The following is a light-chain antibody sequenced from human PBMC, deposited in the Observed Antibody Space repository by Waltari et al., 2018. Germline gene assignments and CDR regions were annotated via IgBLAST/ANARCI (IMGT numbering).Light chain of an antibody. V-gene: IGKV1-39*01. CDR2: AAS. CDR3: QQSYSTPRS. Sequence: DIQMTQSPSSLSAPVGDGPTISCRAVKNIRTYLDWYQHKLGKAPTVLIYAASTMLSGIPSRFSGSGSGTDFTLTITSLQPEDFGTYYCQQSYSTPRSFGGGTKVEVK. J-gene: IGKJ4*02. CDR1: KNIRTY.